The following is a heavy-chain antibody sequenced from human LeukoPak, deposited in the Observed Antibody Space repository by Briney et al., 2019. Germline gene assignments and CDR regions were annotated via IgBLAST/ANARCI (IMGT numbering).Heavy chain of an antibody. Sequence: GASVKVSCKVSGYTLTELSMHWVRQAPGQGLEWMGGIIPMFGTADYAQKLQGRVTITADKSTSTAYMELSSLRSEDTAVYYCARGGDGYNLDYYYYMDVWGKGTTVTVSS. V-gene: IGHV1-69*06. CDR2: IIPMFGTA. D-gene: IGHD5-24*01. CDR3: ARGGDGYNLDYYYYMDV. CDR1: GYTLTELS. J-gene: IGHJ6*03.